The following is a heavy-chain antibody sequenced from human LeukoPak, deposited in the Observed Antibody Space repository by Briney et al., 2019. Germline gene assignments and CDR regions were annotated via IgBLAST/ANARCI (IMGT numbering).Heavy chain of an antibody. CDR3: ASHSGPTYYYDSSGWDY. D-gene: IGHD3-22*01. CDR2: INPNSGGT. V-gene: IGHV1-2*02. CDR1: GYTFTSYA. J-gene: IGHJ4*02. Sequence: ASVKVSCKASGYTFTSYAMNWVRQAPGQGLEWMGWINPNSGGTNYAQKFQGRVTMTRDTSISTAYMELSRLRSDDTAVYYCASHSGPTYYYDSSGWDYWGQGTLVTVSS.